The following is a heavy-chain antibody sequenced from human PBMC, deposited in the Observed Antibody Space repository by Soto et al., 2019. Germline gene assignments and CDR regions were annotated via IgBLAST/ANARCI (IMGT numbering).Heavy chain of an antibody. V-gene: IGHV3-21*01. CDR3: ARASQAWWERSLFDP. Sequence: EVQLVESGGGLVKPGGSLRLSCAASGFTFSSYSMNWVRQAPGKGLEWVSSISSSSSYIYYTDSVKGRFTISRDNAKISLYLQMNSLRAEDTAVYYCARASQAWWERSLFDPWGQGTLVTVSS. D-gene: IGHD1-26*01. CDR2: ISSSSSYI. CDR1: GFTFSSYS. J-gene: IGHJ5*02.